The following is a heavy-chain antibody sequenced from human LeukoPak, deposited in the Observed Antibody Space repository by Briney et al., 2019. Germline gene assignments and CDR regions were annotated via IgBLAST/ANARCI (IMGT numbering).Heavy chain of an antibody. CDR3: ARALVSSGYRNPVIDY. V-gene: IGHV4-31*03. CDR2: IYYSGST. Sequence: SGPTLVNPTQTLTLTCTFSGFSLSTSGMCVSWIRQPPGKGLEWIGYIYYSGSTYYNPSLKSRVTISVDTSKNQFSLKLSSVTAADTAVYYCARALVSSGYRNPVIDYWGQGTLVTVSS. CDR1: GFSLSTSGMC. J-gene: IGHJ4*02. D-gene: IGHD3-22*01.